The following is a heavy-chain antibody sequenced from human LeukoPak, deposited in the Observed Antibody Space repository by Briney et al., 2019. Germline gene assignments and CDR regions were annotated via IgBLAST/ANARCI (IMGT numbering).Heavy chain of an antibody. J-gene: IGHJ4*02. V-gene: IGHV4-38-2*01. CDR1: GYSINQGYY. Sequence: SETLSLTCGVSGYSINQGYYWGWIRQPPGKGLEWIATIFHSGKTYYNPSPKSRVTISVDTSKNQFSLQLSSVTAADTAVYFCARDRSHNWAYFDYWGQGILVIVSS. CDR2: IFHSGKT. CDR3: ARDRSHNWAYFDY. D-gene: IGHD1-20*01.